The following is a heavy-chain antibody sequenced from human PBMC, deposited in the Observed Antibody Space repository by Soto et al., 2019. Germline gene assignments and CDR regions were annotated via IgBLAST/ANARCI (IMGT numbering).Heavy chain of an antibody. CDR1: GFTFSSYN. Sequence: EVQLVESGEGLVQPGGSLRLSCAASGFTFSSYNIHWIRQAPGKGLEFVSAISRSGDRTYYADSVKGRFTITRDNSKNTVVLQMGSLRAEGMSVYYCARARCSSGQCYYFDYWGRGALVSVSS. CDR2: ISRSGDRT. D-gene: IGHD2-15*01. CDR3: ARARCSSGQCYYFDY. V-gene: IGHV3-64*02. J-gene: IGHJ4*02.